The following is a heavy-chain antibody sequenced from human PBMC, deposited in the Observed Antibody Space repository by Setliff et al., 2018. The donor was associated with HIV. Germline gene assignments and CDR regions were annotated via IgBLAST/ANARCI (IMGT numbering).Heavy chain of an antibody. Sequence: ASVKVSCKASGGTFSSYAISWVRQAPGQGLEWMGWINPNSGGTNYAQKLQGRVTLTTDTSTSTAYMELRSLRSDDTAIYYCASGYVEYHYDSSGYFTFDYWGQGTLVTVSS. J-gene: IGHJ4*02. CDR1: GGTFSSYA. V-gene: IGHV1-18*01. CDR3: ASGYVEYHYDSSGYFTFDY. CDR2: INPNSGGT. D-gene: IGHD3-22*01.